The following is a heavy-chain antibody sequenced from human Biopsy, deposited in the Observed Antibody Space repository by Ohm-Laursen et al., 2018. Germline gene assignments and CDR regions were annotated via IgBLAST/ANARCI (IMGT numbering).Heavy chain of an antibody. Sequence: SDTLSLTCVVFGRAFSDYRWTWIRQPPGKGLEWIGQINQAGTTNYNPSLKSRVSISADASKYEFSLCLTSVTAADTAVYLCGNEVHGRDHWGLGALVTVSS. CDR1: GRAFSDYR. V-gene: IGHV4-34*01. D-gene: IGHD2-15*01. CDR3: GNEVHGRDH. J-gene: IGHJ4*02. CDR2: INQAGTT.